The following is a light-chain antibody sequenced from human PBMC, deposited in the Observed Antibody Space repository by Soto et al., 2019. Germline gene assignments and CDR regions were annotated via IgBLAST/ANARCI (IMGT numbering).Light chain of an antibody. J-gene: IGKJ2*01. CDR3: QQRSNWPRYT. CDR2: DAS. CDR1: QSVSSY. V-gene: IGKV3-11*01. Sequence: EIVLTQSPATLSLSPGESATLSCRASQSVSSYLAWYQQKPGQAPRLLIYDASNRATGIPARFSGSGSGTDFTLTISSLEPEDFAVYYCQQRSNWPRYTFGQGTKLAIK.